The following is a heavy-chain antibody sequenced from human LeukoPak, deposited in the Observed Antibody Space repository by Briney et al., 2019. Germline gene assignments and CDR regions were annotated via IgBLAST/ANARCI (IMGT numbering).Heavy chain of an antibody. V-gene: IGHV1-69*04. CDR3: ATGGIQPWSNIFDY. J-gene: IGHJ4*02. CDR1: GGTFSSYA. D-gene: IGHD5-18*01. Sequence: GASVKVSCKASGGTFSSYAISWVRQAPGQGLEWMGRIIPILGIANYAQKFQGRVTITADKSTSTAYMELSSLRSEDTAVYYCATGGIQPWSNIFDYWGQGTLVTVSS. CDR2: IIPILGIA.